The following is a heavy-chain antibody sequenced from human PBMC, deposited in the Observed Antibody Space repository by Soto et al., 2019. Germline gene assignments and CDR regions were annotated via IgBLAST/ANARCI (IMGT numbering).Heavy chain of an antibody. D-gene: IGHD6-19*01. V-gene: IGHV4-4*02. J-gene: IGHJ5*02. CDR3: ARRLEFGSGWYRGDWFDP. Sequence: SETLSLTCAVSSGFISSSNWGSWVRQPPGKGLEWIGEIYHSGSTNYNPSLKSRVTISVDTSKNQFSLKLSSVTAADTAVYYCARRLEFGSGWYRGDWFDPWGQGTLVTVSS. CDR1: SGFISSSNW. CDR2: IYHSGST.